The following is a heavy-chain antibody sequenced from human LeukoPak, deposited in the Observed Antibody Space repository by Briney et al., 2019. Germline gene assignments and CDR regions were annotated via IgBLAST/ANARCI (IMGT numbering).Heavy chain of an antibody. CDR3: ARHPHQGYYGSGRGTFDY. D-gene: IGHD3-10*01. V-gene: IGHV4-34*01. CDR2: INHSGST. Sequence: SETLSLTCAVYGGSFSGYYWSWIRQPPGKGLEWIGEINHSGSTNYNPSLKSRVTISVDTSKDQFSLKLSSVTAADTAVYYCARHPHQGYYGSGRGTFDYWGQGTLVTVSS. CDR1: GGSFSGYY. J-gene: IGHJ4*02.